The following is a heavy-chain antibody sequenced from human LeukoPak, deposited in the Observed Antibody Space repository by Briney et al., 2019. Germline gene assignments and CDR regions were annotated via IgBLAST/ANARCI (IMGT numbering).Heavy chain of an antibody. CDR3: ARGERGASSWDDAFDI. Sequence: GGSLRLSCAASGFTFSNYWMNWVRQAPGKGLEWVANIKQDGSEKYYVDSVEGRFTISRDNAKNSLYLQMNSLRAEDTAVYYCARGERGASSWDDAFDIWGQGTMVNVSS. V-gene: IGHV3-7*01. J-gene: IGHJ3*02. CDR2: IKQDGSEK. CDR1: GFTFSNYW. D-gene: IGHD6-13*01.